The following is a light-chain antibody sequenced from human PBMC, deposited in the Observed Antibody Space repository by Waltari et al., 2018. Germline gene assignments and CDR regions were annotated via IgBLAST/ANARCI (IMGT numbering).Light chain of an antibody. V-gene: IGKV1-5*03. J-gene: IGKJ2*03. CDR3: QQYNTAPPYS. Sequence: DIRMTQSPSSLSASVGDRVTITCRASQDISSWLAWYQQRPGKAPKLLIYKASILQGGVPSRFSGYGSGTYFTLTISSLQPEDFATYYCQQYNTAPPYSFGQGTKVEIK. CDR2: KAS. CDR1: QDISSW.